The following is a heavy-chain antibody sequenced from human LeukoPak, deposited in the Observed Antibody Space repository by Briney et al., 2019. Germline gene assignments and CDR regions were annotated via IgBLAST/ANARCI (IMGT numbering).Heavy chain of an antibody. CDR1: GYTFTGYY. CDR3: ARVKVWSGYPVDY. D-gene: IGHD3-3*01. CDR2: INPNSGGT. J-gene: IGHJ4*02. V-gene: IGHV1-2*02. Sequence: ASVKASCKASGYTFTGYYMHWVRQAPGQGLEWMGWINPNSGGTNYAQKFQGRVTMTRDTSISTAYMELSRLRSDDTAVYYCARVKVWSGYPVDYWGQGTLVTVSS.